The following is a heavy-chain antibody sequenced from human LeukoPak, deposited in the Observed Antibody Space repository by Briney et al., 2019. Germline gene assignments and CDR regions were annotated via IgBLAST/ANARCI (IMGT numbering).Heavy chain of an antibody. J-gene: IGHJ4*02. CDR3: ARANAGDWLYRFDY. D-gene: IGHD3-9*01. Sequence: SETLSLTCTVSGGSISSGGYYWGWIRQPPGKGLEWIGSIYYSGSTYYNPSLKSRVTISVDTSKNQFSLDLSSVTAADTAMYYCARANAGDWLYRFDYWGQGTLVTVSS. CDR2: IYYSGST. V-gene: IGHV4-39*07. CDR1: GGSISSGGYY.